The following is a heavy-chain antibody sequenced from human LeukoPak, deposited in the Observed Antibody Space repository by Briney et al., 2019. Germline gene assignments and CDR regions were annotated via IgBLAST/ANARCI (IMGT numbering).Heavy chain of an antibody. CDR3: AREYSITVAGPTLDY. CDR2: IKQDGSEK. J-gene: IGHJ4*02. D-gene: IGHD6-19*01. CDR1: GFTFSSYW. V-gene: IGHV3-7*01. Sequence: GGSLRLSCAASGFTFSSYWMSWVRQAPGKGLEWVANIKQDGSEKYYVDSVKGRFTISRDNAKNSLYLQMNSLRAEDTAVYYCAREYSITVAGPTLDYRGQGTLVTVSS.